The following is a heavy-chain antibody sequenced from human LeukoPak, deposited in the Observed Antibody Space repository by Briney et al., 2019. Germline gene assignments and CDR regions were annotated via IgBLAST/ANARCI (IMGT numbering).Heavy chain of an antibody. CDR2: ISFDGKNK. D-gene: IGHD3-22*01. CDR1: GFTFSSYA. J-gene: IGHJ4*02. Sequence: GGSLRLSCAASGFTFSSYAMHWVRQAPGKGLEWVAVISFDGKNKNYADSVKGRFSISRDNSKNTPYLQMNSLRAEDTAVYYCARSRVVATPGPSWGQGTLVTVSS. V-gene: IGHV3-30*04. CDR3: ARSRVVATPGPS.